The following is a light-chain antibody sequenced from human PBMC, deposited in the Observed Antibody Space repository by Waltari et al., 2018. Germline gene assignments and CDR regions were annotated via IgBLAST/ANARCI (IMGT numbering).Light chain of an antibody. CDR2: EGT. Sequence: QSALTQPASVSGSPGQSITIPCTGTSSDVGTYNLVSWYHHHPGKAPKLMIYEGTQRPSGVSVRFSGSKSGDTASLTISGLQAEDEADYYCCSYVRDNTWVFGGGTKLTVL. CDR1: SSDVGTYNL. J-gene: IGLJ3*02. V-gene: IGLV2-23*01. CDR3: CSYVRDNTWV.